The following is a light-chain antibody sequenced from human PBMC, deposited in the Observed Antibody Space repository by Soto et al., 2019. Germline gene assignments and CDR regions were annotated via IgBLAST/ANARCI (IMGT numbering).Light chain of an antibody. J-gene: IGLJ3*02. CDR1: SSNIGAGYD. CDR2: DTT. V-gene: IGLV1-40*01. CDR3: QSYDRSLSGSV. Sequence: QAVVTQPPSVSGAPGQRVTISCTGGSSNIGAGYDVQWYQQFPGVAPTLLIYDTTTRPSGVPDRFSGSKSGTSASLAITGLQAEDEADYYCQSYDRSLSGSVFGGGTKLTVL.